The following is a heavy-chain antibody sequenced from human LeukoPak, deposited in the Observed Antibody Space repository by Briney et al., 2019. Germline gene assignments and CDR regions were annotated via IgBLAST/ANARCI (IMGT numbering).Heavy chain of an antibody. CDR1: GFTVSGSY. CDR3: VKNSGWYCLDY. V-gene: IGHV3-7*03. J-gene: IGHJ4*02. CDR2: INQNGGQS. D-gene: IGHD6-13*01. Sequence: GGSLRLSCAASGFTVSGSYMNWVRQAPGKGLEWVADINQNGGQSYYVDSVKGRFTLSRDNAKNSLFLQLNSLRAEDTAVYYCVKNSGWYCLDYWGQGITVIVSS.